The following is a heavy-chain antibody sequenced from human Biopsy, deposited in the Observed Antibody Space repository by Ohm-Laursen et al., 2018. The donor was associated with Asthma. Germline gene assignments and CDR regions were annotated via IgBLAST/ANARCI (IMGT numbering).Heavy chain of an antibody. Sequence: TLSLTCSLPSGSGGYMRSGNYYWGWIRQPPGKGLEWIGSIYYSGTTYYNPSLESRVTVPADTSKNQFSLKLTSVTAADTAVYYCVRGSSSWHHGPFHYYYGLDVWGQGTTATVSS. D-gene: IGHD6-13*01. CDR3: VRGSSSWHHGPFHYYYGLDV. CDR2: IYYSGTT. V-gene: IGHV4-39*01. J-gene: IGHJ6*02. CDR1: GGYMRSGNYY.